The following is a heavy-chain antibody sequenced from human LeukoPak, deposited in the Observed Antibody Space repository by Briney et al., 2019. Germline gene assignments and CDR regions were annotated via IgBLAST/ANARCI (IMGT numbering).Heavy chain of an antibody. CDR3: ARDNGGWSAPFDP. CDR1: GYKFTDDY. D-gene: IGHD6-19*01. CDR2: INPDSGFT. V-gene: IGHV1-2*03. Sequence: LEASVKVSCKASGYKFTDDYMHWVRQAPGQGLEFMGWINPDSGFTNYAQKFKGRVTMTRDTSISTAYLEVRSLTSDDTAVYYCARDNGGWSAPFDPWGQGTLVTVSS. J-gene: IGHJ5*02.